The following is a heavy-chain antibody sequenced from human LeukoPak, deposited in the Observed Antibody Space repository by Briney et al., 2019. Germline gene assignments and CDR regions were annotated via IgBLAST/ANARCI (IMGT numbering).Heavy chain of an antibody. CDR3: AIDPLRYFDWLLYYFDY. CDR1: GFTFSSYG. J-gene: IGHJ4*02. CDR2: IGYDGSNK. V-gene: IGHV3-33*01. D-gene: IGHD3-9*01. Sequence: GGSLGLSCAASGFTFSSYGMRWVRQAPGKGLEWVAVIGYDGSNKYYADSVKGRFTISRDNSKNTLYLQMNSLRAEDTAVYYCAIDPLRYFDWLLYYFDYWGQGTLVTVSS.